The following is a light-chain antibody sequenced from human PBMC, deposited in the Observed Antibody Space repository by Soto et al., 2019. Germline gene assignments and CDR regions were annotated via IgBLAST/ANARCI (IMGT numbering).Light chain of an antibody. Sequence: QAVVTQEPSLTVSPGGTVTLTCGSSTGDVTSAHHPYWIQQRPGQAPRTLIYDTSSRSSWTPARFSGSLLGGKAALTLSSALPEDETDYYCLLAYDSIRVFGGGTKLTVL. J-gene: IGLJ3*02. CDR3: LLAYDSIRV. V-gene: IGLV7-46*01. CDR2: DTS. CDR1: TGDVTSAHH.